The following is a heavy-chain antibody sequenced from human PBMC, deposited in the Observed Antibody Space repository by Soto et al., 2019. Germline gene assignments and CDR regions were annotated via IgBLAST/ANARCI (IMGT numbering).Heavy chain of an antibody. D-gene: IGHD3-22*01. Sequence: PGGSLGLSCAASGFTFSSYAMSWVRQAPGKGLEWVSAISGSGGSTYCADSVKGRFTISRDNSKNTLYLQMNSLRAEDTAVYYCAKDRSYGYYYDSSGRGFDYWGQGTLVTVSS. CDR2: ISGSGGST. CDR1: GFTFSSYA. J-gene: IGHJ4*02. V-gene: IGHV3-23*01. CDR3: AKDRSYGYYYDSSGRGFDY.